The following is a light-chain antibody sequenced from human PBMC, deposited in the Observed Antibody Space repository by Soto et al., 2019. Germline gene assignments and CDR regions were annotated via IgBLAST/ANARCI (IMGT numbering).Light chain of an antibody. CDR3: QQYNNWPPIT. CDR2: DAS. CDR1: QSVSSH. J-gene: IGKJ5*01. V-gene: IGKV3D-15*01. Sequence: EIVLTQSPATLSLSPGEGATVSCRASQSVSSHLAWYQQKRGQAPRLLIYDASTRATGIPARFSGSGSGTEFTLTISSLQSEDFAVYYCQQYNNWPPITFGQGTRLEIK.